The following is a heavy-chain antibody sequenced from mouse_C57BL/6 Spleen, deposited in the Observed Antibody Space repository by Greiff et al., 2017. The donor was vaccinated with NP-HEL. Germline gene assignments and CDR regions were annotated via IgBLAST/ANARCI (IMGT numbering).Heavy chain of an antibody. CDR3: AREAAQALYYFDY. Sequence: VQLQQPGTELVKPGASVKLSCKASGYTFTSYWMHWVKQRPGQGLEWIGNINPSNGGTNYNEKFKSKATLTVDKSSSTAYMQLSSLTSEDSAVYYCAREAAQALYYFDYWGQGTTLTVSS. V-gene: IGHV1-53*01. J-gene: IGHJ2*01. CDR1: GYTFTSYW. CDR2: INPSNGGT. D-gene: IGHD3-2*02.